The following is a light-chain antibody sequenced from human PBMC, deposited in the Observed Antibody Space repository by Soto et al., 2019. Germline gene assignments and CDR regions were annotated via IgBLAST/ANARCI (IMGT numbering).Light chain of an antibody. J-gene: IGLJ1*01. CDR1: NSKIGPNYD. CDR3: QSYDSSLTAYV. CDR2: GNS. V-gene: IGLV1-40*01. Sequence: QSVLTQPPSVSGAPGQRVTISRPGDNSKIGPNYDVHWYQQLPGAAPKLLIYGNSNRPSGVPNRFSGSKSGTSASLAITELQAEDEADYYCQSYDSSLTAYVFGAGTKVTVL.